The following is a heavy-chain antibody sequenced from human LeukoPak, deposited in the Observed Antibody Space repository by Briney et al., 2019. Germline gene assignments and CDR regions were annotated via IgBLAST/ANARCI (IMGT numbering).Heavy chain of an antibody. V-gene: IGHV3-11*06. CDR1: GFTFSDYY. CDR3: ARGSRRGYSYGYEVLDY. CDR2: ISSSSYT. D-gene: IGHD5-18*01. J-gene: IGHJ4*02. Sequence: KTGGSLRLSCAASGFTFSDYYMSWIRQAPGKGLEWGSYISSSSYTNYADSVKGRFTISRDNAKNSLYLQMNSLRAEDTAVYYCARGSRRGYSYGYEVLDYWGQGTLVTVSS.